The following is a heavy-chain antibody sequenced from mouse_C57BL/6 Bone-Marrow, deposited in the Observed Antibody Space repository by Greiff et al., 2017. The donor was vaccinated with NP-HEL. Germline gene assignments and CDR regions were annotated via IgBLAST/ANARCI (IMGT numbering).Heavy chain of an antibody. CDR1: GFTFSDYY. CDR2: ISNGGGST. CDR3: ARQGWLRRAWFAY. J-gene: IGHJ3*01. Sequence: EVKLMESGGGLVQPGGSLKLSCAASGFTFSDYYMYWVRQTPEKRLEWVAYISNGGGSTYYPETVKGRFTISRDNAKNTLYLQLSRLKSEDTAMYYCARQGWLRRAWFAYWGQGTLVTVSA. V-gene: IGHV5-12*01. D-gene: IGHD2-2*01.